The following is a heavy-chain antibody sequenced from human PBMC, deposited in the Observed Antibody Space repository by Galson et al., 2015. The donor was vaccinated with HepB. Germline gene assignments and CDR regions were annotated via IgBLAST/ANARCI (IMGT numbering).Heavy chain of an antibody. D-gene: IGHD3-9*01. CDR3: ARPGYYDILTGYFDY. Sequence: SLRLSCAASGFTFSDYYMSWIRQAPGKGLEWVSYISSSSSYTNYADSVKGRFTISRDNAKNSLYLQMNSLRAGDTAVYYCARPGYYDILTGYFDYWGQGTLVTVSS. V-gene: IGHV3-11*06. CDR1: GFTFSDYY. J-gene: IGHJ4*02. CDR2: ISSSSSYT.